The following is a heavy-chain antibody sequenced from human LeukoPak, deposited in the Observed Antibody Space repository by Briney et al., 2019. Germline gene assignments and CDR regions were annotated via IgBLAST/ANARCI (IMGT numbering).Heavy chain of an antibody. CDR2: IYYSGST. J-gene: IGHJ4*02. D-gene: IGHD3-10*01. CDR1: GGSFSGYY. CDR3: ARHADYYGSGSYNY. Sequence: PSETLSLTCAVYGGSFSGYYWSWIRQPPGKGLEWIGSIYYSGSTYYNPSLKSRVTISVDTSKNQFSLKLSSVTAADTAVYYCARHADYYGSGSYNYWGQGTLVTVSS. V-gene: IGHV4-34*01.